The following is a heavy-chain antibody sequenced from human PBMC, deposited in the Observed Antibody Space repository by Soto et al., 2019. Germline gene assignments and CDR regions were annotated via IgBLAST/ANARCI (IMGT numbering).Heavy chain of an antibody. V-gene: IGHV3-23*01. Sequence: PGGAVRGYCAASGCTFISYAMNWVRQAPGKGLAWVSAIGTDGNTYYANSVKGRFTISRDNSRTTLYLQMNSLRVEDTALYYCVRKYHGTRPLGYWGPG. CDR2: IGTDGNT. CDR1: GCTFISYA. J-gene: IGHJ4*01. D-gene: IGHD2-2*01. CDR3: VRKYHGTRPLGY.